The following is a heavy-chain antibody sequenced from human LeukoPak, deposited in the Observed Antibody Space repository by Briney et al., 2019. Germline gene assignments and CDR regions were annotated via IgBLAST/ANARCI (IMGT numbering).Heavy chain of an antibody. D-gene: IGHD5-24*01. J-gene: IGHJ4*02. V-gene: IGHV3-23*01. CDR1: GFTLSSYA. CDR2: ISVSGNT. CDR3: AKLSSGGEIYFDY. Sequence: GGSLRLSCAASGFTLSSYAMSWVRQGPGKGLEWVSAISVSGNTYHADSVKGRFTISRDSSKNTLYLQMNSLRAGDAAVYYCAKLSSGGEIYFDYWGQGTLVTVSS.